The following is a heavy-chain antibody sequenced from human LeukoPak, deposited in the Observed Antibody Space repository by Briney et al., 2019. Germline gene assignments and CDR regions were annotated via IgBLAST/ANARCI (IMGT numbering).Heavy chain of an antibody. CDR3: ARSLGHSFDP. J-gene: IGHJ5*02. V-gene: IGHV3-30-3*01. Sequence: GGSLRLSCAASGFTFSSYAMHWVRQAPGKGLEWVAVISYDGSNKYYADSVKGRFTISRDNSKNTLYLQMNSLRAEDTAVYYCARSLGHSFDPWGQGTLVTVSS. CDR1: GFTFSSYA. D-gene: IGHD3/OR15-3a*01. CDR2: ISYDGSNK.